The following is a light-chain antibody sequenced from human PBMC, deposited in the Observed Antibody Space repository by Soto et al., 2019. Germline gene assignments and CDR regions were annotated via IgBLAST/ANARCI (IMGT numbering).Light chain of an antibody. J-gene: IGLJ2*01. CDR3: SSYAGRNNVI. CDR2: EVN. V-gene: IGLV2-8*01. CDR1: SSDVGGFDF. Sequence: QSALTQPPSASGSPGQSVTISCTGTSSDVGGFDFVSWYQQHPGEAPKLMIFEVNKRPSGVPDRFSGSRSGSTASLTVSGLQADDEADYYCSSYAGRNNVIFGGGTQLTVL.